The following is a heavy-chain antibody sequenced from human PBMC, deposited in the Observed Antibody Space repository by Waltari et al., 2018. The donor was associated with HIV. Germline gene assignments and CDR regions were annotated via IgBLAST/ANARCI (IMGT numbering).Heavy chain of an antibody. CDR1: GFTVSSNY. J-gene: IGHJ4*02. Sequence: EVQLVESGGGLIQPGGSLRLSCAASGFTVSSNYMSWVRQAPGKGLEWVSVIYSGGSTYYADSVKGRFTISRDNSKNTLYLQMNSLRAEDTAVYYCASTKGYSSSRFDYWGQGTLVTVSS. CDR2: IYSGGST. CDR3: ASTKGYSSSRFDY. V-gene: IGHV3-53*01. D-gene: IGHD6-13*01.